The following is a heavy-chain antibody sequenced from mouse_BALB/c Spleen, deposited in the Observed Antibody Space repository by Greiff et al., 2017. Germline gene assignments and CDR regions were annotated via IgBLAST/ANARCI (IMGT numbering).Heavy chain of an antibody. V-gene: IGHV5-4*02. D-gene: IGHD2-14*01. Sequence: EVKLVESGGGLVKPGGSLKLSCAASGFTFSDYYMYWVRQTPEKRLEWVATIRDGGSYTYYPDSVKGRFTISRDNAKNNLYLQMSSLKSEDTAMYYCARAYRYYYAMDYWGQGTSVTVSS. CDR1: GFTFSDYY. CDR3: ARAYRYYYAMDY. J-gene: IGHJ4*01. CDR2: IRDGGSYT.